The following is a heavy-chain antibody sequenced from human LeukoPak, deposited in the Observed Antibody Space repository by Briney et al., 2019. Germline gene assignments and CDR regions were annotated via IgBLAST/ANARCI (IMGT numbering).Heavy chain of an antibody. V-gene: IGHV3-23*01. CDR3: AKDRASSTWYDRGFDY. CDR2: ISGSGSST. CDR1: GFTFSSYA. J-gene: IGHJ4*01. D-gene: IGHD6-13*01. Sequence: GGSLRLSCAASGFTFSSYAMSWVRQAPGKGLEWVSAISGSGSSTYYADSVKGRFTISRDNSKNTLYLQMNSLRAEDTAVYYCAKDRASSTWYDRGFDYWGHGTLVTVSS.